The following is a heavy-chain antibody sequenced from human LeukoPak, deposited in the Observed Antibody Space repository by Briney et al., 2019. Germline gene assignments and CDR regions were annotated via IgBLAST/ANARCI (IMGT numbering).Heavy chain of an antibody. Sequence: PSETLSLTCTVSGGSISSYYWSWIRQPAGKGLEWIGRIYTSGSTNYNPSLKSRVTMSVDTSKNQFSLKLSSVTAADTAVYYCARGDYVWGSYRPDAFDIWGQGTMVTVSS. CDR3: ARGDYVWGSYRPDAFDI. CDR1: GGSISSYY. D-gene: IGHD3-16*02. V-gene: IGHV4-4*07. CDR2: IYTSGST. J-gene: IGHJ3*02.